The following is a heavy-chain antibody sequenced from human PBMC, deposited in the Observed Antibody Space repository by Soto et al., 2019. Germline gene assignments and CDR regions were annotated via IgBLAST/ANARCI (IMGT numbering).Heavy chain of an antibody. J-gene: IGHJ4*02. CDR2: IYYSGST. V-gene: IGHV4-59*08. CDR1: GGSISSYY. D-gene: IGHD4-17*01. Sequence: SETLSLTCTVSGGSISSYYWSWIRQPPGKGLEWIGYIYYSGSTNYNPSLKSRVTISVDTSKNQFSLRLSSVTAADTAVYYCARRYGANFDYWGQGTLVTVSS. CDR3: ARRYGANFDY.